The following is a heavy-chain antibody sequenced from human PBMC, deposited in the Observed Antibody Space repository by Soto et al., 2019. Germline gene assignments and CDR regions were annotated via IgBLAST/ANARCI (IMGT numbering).Heavy chain of an antibody. Sequence: SETLSLTCTVSGGSISSYYWSWIRQPPGKGLEWIGYIYYSGSTNYNPPLKSRVTISVDTSKNQFSLKLSSVTAADTAVYYCARRLADDFWSGYYAVGNAFDIWGQGTMVTVSS. CDR1: GGSISSYY. V-gene: IGHV4-59*08. J-gene: IGHJ3*02. CDR2: IYYSGST. CDR3: ARRLADDFWSGYYAVGNAFDI. D-gene: IGHD3-3*01.